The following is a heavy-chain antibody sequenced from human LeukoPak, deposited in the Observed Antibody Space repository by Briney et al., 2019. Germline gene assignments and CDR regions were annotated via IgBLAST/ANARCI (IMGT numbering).Heavy chain of an antibody. J-gene: IGHJ4*02. D-gene: IGHD3-3*01. CDR2: INQDGSEK. CDR1: GFTFSSNW. V-gene: IGHV3-7*04. Sequence: GGSLRLSCGASGFTFSSNWMSWVRQAPGKGLEWVAYINQDGSEKNYADSVKGRFTVSRDNAKNSLYLQMNSLRAEDTAVYYCAGGIWSGYSDYWGQGTLVTVSS. CDR3: AGGIWSGYSDY.